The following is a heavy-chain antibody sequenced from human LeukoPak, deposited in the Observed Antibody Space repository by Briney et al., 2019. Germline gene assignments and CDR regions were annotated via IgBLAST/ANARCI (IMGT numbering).Heavy chain of an antibody. D-gene: IGHD2-8*02. CDR1: GGPISSYY. Sequence: SETLSLTCTVSGGPISSYYWSWIRQPPGKGLEWIGYIYYSGSTNYNPSLKSRVTISVDTSKNQFSLKLSSVTAADTAVYYCARGPRYCTGGVCYYYYYMDVWGKGTTVTVSS. CDR3: ARGPRYCTGGVCYYYYYMDV. V-gene: IGHV4-59*12. CDR2: IYYSGST. J-gene: IGHJ6*03.